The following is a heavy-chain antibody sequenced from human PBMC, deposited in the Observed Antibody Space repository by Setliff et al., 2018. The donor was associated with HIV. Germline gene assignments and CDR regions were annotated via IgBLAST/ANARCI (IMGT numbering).Heavy chain of an antibody. CDR3: ARVDYNFWSGYNFVFDY. Sequence: SETLSLTCTVSGGSISSHYWSWIRQPPGKGLEWIGSIYYSGSTNYNPSLKSRVTISVDTSKNQFSLKLSSMTAADTAVYYCARVDYNFWSGYNFVFDYWGQGTLVTVSS. CDR2: IYYSGST. V-gene: IGHV4-59*11. J-gene: IGHJ4*02. CDR1: GGSISSHY. D-gene: IGHD3-3*01.